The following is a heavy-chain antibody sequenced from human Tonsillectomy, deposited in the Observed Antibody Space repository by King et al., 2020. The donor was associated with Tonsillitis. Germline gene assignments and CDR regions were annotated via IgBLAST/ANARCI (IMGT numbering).Heavy chain of an antibody. CDR1: GYSISSGYY. CDR3: AREVIAAAGNDY. CDR2: IYHSGST. J-gene: IGHJ4*02. V-gene: IGHV4-38-2*02. D-gene: IGHD6-13*01. Sequence: QLQESGPGLVKPSETLSLTCAVSGYSISSGYYWGWIRQPPGKGLEWIGSIYHSGSTYYNPSPRSRVTISVDTSKNQFSLNVSSVTAADPAVYYCAREVIAAAGNDYWGQGTLVTVSS.